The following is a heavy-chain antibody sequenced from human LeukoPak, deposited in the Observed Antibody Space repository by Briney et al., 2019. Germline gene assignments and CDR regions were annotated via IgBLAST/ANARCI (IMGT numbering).Heavy chain of an antibody. D-gene: IGHD1-1*01. V-gene: IGHV3-30*03. CDR3: ATDSPETAAFDY. CDR2: ISNDGSNK. J-gene: IGHJ4*02. CDR1: GFTFSSYG. Sequence: GGSLRLSCAASGFTFSSYGMQWFRQAPDKGLEWVAAISNDGSNKYYADSVKGRFTISRDNAKNSLYLQMDSLRAEDTAVYYCATDSPETAAFDYWGQGTLVTVSS.